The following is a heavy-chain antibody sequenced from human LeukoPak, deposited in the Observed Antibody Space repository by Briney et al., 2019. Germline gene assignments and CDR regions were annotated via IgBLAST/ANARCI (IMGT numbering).Heavy chain of an antibody. CDR3: ARFRIAARPSLVRHYYYYMDV. J-gene: IGHJ6*03. V-gene: IGHV1-18*01. D-gene: IGHD6-6*01. CDR1: GYTFTSYG. Sequence: GASVKVSCKASGYTFTSYGISWVRQAPGQGLEWMGWISAYNGNTNYAQKLQGRVTMTTDTSTSTAYMELRSLRSDDTAVYYCARFRIAARPSLVRHYYYYMDVWGKGTTVTVSS. CDR2: ISAYNGNT.